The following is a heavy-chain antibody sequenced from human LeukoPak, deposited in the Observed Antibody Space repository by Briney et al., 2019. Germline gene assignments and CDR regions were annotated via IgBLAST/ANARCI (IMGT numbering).Heavy chain of an antibody. D-gene: IGHD2-21*02. V-gene: IGHV1-18*01. CDR2: ISAYNGNT. CDR3: ARLLAYCGGDCYYY. CDR1: GGTFSSYA. J-gene: IGHJ4*02. Sequence: ASVKVSCKASGGTFSSYAISWVRQAPGQGLEWMGWISAYNGNTNYAQKLQGRVTMTTDTSTSTAYMELRSLRSDDTAVYYCARLLAYCGGDCYYYWGQGTLVTVSS.